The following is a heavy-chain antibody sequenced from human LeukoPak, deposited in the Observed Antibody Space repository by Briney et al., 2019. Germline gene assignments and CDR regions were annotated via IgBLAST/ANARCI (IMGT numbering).Heavy chain of an antibody. D-gene: IGHD2-15*01. J-gene: IGHJ4*02. V-gene: IGHV3-33*06. CDR1: GFTFSSYG. Sequence: PGGSLRLSCAASGFTFSSYGMHWVRQAPGKGLEWVAVIWYDGSNKYYADSVKGRFTISRDNSKNTLYLQMNSLRAEDTAVYYCAKVRVGTAHFDYWGQGTLVTVSS. CDR3: AKVRVGTAHFDY. CDR2: IWYDGSNK.